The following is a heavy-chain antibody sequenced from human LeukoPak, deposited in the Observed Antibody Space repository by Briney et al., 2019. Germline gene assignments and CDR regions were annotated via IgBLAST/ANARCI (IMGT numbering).Heavy chain of an antibody. D-gene: IGHD3-10*01. Sequence: PGGSLRLSCAASGFTFSSYAMSWVRQAPGKGLEWVSAISGSGGSTYYADSVKGRFTISRDNSKNTLYLQMNSLRAEDTAVYYCAKDTEELYYYGSGGPGGFDYWGQGTLVTVSS. CDR3: AKDTEELYYYGSGGPGGFDY. V-gene: IGHV3-23*01. CDR2: ISGSGGST. J-gene: IGHJ4*02. CDR1: GFTFSSYA.